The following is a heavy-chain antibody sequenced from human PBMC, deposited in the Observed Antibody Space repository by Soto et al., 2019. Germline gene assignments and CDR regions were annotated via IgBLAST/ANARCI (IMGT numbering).Heavy chain of an antibody. V-gene: IGHV1-18*01. Sequence: GASVKVSCKASGYTFTSYGISWVRQAPGRGLEWMGWISAYNGNTNYAQKLQGRVTMTTDTSTSTAYMELRSLRSDDTAVYYCARAASLDVSGVNYYYGMDVWGQGPTVTVSS. CDR1: GYTFTSYG. CDR2: ISAYNGNT. D-gene: IGHD2-8*01. J-gene: IGHJ6*02. CDR3: ARAASLDVSGVNYYYGMDV.